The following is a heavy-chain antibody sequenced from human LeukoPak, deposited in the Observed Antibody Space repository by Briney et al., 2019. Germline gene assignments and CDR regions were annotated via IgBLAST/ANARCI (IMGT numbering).Heavy chain of an antibody. Sequence: GGSLRLSCAASGFTFSSYGMHWVRQAPGKGLEWVAVISYDGSNKYYADSVKGRFTISRDNSKNTLYLQMNSLRAEDTAVYYCAKYLTAARPGAFDIWGQGTMVTVSS. V-gene: IGHV3-30*18. CDR3: AKYLTAARPGAFDI. CDR2: ISYDGSNK. D-gene: IGHD6-6*01. CDR1: GFTFSSYG. J-gene: IGHJ3*02.